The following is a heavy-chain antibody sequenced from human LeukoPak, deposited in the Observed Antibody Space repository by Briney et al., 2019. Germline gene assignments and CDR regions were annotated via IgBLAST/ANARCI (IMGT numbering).Heavy chain of an antibody. J-gene: IGHJ5*02. D-gene: IGHD3-10*01. Sequence: GASVKVSCKASGYTFTSSGISWVRQAPGQGLEWMGWMNPNSGNTGYAQKFQGRVTMTRNTSISTAYMELSSLRSEDTAVYYCARAPSRRYYYGSGSYGGGPNWFDPWGQGTLVTVSS. CDR1: GYTFTSSG. V-gene: IGHV1-8*02. CDR2: MNPNSGNT. CDR3: ARAPSRRYYYGSGSYGGGPNWFDP.